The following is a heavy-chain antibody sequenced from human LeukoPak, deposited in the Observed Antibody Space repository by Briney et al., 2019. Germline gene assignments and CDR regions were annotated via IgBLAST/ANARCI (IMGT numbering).Heavy chain of an antibody. CDR1: GDNVSSNSAA. D-gene: IGHD6-13*01. Sequence: SQTLSLTCAVSGDNVSSNSAAWNWIRQSPSRGLEWLGRTYYRSKWYNDYAVSVKSRITINPDTSKNQFSLQLNSVTPEDTAVYYCARDQIAAAGPTDYWGQGTLATVSS. V-gene: IGHV6-1*01. CDR2: TYYRSKWYN. J-gene: IGHJ4*02. CDR3: ARDQIAAAGPTDY.